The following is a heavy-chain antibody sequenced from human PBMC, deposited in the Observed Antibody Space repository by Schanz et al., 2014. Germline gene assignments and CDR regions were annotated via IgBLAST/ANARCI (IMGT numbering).Heavy chain of an antibody. CDR2: ISYDGSHK. Sequence: QVQLVESGGGVVQPGRSLRLSCAASGFTFSNFAIHWVRQAPGKGLEWVAVISYDGSHKDYEDSVKGRFAISRDNSKNTLYLQMNSLRAEDTAVYYCARDKGGYYPFDYWGQGSLVTVSS. CDR3: ARDKGGYYPFDY. CDR1: GFTFSNFA. D-gene: IGHD3-22*01. J-gene: IGHJ4*02. V-gene: IGHV3-30*09.